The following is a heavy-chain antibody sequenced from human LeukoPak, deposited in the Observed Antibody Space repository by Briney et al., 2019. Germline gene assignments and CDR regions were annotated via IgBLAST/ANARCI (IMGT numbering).Heavy chain of an antibody. Sequence: SQTLSLTCAVSGGSISSGGYSWSWIRQPPGKGLEWIGYIYHSGSTYYNPSLKSRVTISVDTSKNQFSLKLSSVTAADTAVYYCARTVRRMTTVTTGLGYWGQGTLVTVSS. J-gene: IGHJ4*02. CDR3: ARTVRRMTTVTTGLGY. CDR1: GGSISSGGYS. V-gene: IGHV4-30-2*01. D-gene: IGHD4-17*01. CDR2: IYHSGST.